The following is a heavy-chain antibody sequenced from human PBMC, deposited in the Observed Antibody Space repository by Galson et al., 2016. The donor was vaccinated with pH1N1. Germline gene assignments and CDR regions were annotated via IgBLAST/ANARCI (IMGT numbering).Heavy chain of an antibody. J-gene: IGHJ6*02. CDR2: ISSSGSTI. V-gene: IGHV3-11*01. Sequence: SLRLSCAASGFTFSDFYMSWFRQAPGKGLESVSYISSSGSTIYYADSVKGRFTISRDNAKNSLYLQMNSLRAEDTAVYYCARSRRAAIYYSGMDVWGQGTTVTVSS. D-gene: IGHD2-2*01. CDR3: ARSRRAAIYYSGMDV. CDR1: GFTFSDFY.